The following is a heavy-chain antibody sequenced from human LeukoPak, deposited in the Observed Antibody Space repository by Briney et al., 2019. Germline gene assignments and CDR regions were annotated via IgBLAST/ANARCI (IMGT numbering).Heavy chain of an antibody. Sequence: GRSLRLSCAASGFTFSSYAMHWVRQTPGKGLEWVAVISYDGSNKYYADSVKGRFTISRDNSKNTLFLQMNSLRAEDTAVYYCAKGLRNGYPDAFDIWGQGTMVTVSS. CDR3: AKGLRNGYPDAFDI. CDR2: ISYDGSNK. J-gene: IGHJ3*02. V-gene: IGHV3-30*04. D-gene: IGHD5-12*01. CDR1: GFTFSSYA.